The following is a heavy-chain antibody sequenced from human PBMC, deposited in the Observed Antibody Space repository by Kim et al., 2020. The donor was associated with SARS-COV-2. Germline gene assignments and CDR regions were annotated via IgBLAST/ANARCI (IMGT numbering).Heavy chain of an antibody. CDR1: GGSISSSSYY. CDR2: IYYSGST. J-gene: IGHJ4*02. Sequence: SETLSLTCTVSGGSISSSSYYWGWIRQPPGKGLEWIGCIYYSGSTYYNPSLKSRVTISVDTSKNQFSLKLSSVTAADTAVYYCARHGYFDWLSSSIDYWGQGTLVTVSS. D-gene: IGHD3-9*01. CDR3: ARHGYFDWLSSSIDY. V-gene: IGHV4-39*01.